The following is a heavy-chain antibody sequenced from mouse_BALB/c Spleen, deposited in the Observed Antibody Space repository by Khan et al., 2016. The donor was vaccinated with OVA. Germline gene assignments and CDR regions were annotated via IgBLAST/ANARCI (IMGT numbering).Heavy chain of an antibody. CDR3: ASHLTGSFAY. Sequence: EVELVESGGDLVKPGGSLRLSCAASGFTFSTYGMSWVRQFPDKRLEWVATINSDGYYTSYPDTSKGRFTISRNNAENTLYLQMSSLKSEDTAIYYCASHLTGSFAYWGHGTLVTVSA. J-gene: IGHJ3*01. CDR2: INSDGYYT. V-gene: IGHV5-6*01. CDR1: GFTFSTYG. D-gene: IGHD4-1*01.